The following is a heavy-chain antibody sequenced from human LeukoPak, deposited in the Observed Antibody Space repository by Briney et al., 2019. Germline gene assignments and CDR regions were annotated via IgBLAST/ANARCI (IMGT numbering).Heavy chain of an antibody. CDR2: IYPGDSDP. V-gene: IGHV5-51*01. CDR1: GYTFTTYW. J-gene: IGHJ6*02. CDR3: ARRRAATTIYHYSMDF. D-gene: IGHD5/OR15-5a*01. Sequence: GESLKISCKGSGYTFTTYWIGWVRQMPGKGLEWMGIIYPGDSDPRYSPSFQGQVTISADKSITTAYLQWRSLKASDTAMYYCARRRAATTIYHYSMDFWGHGTTVIVSS.